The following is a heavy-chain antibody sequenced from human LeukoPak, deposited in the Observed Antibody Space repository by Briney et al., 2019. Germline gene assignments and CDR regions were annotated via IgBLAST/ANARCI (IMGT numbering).Heavy chain of an antibody. CDR2: VNADGGNT. Sequence: GGTLRLSCAASGFTFDNYRMSWVRQAPGKGLEWVSTVNADGGNTYYADSVKGRFTISRDNSKSTLILQMNSLRVEDTALYYCTKRVKYGGTWDHFADWGQGTLVTVSS. CDR3: TKRVKYGGTWDHFAD. J-gene: IGHJ4*02. CDR1: GFTFDNYR. V-gene: IGHV3-23*01. D-gene: IGHD1-26*01.